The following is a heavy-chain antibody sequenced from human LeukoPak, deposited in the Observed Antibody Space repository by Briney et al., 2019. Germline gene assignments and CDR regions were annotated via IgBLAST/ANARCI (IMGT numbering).Heavy chain of an antibody. D-gene: IGHD5-18*01. CDR3: ARSSYGYLFDY. CDR1: GGSISSYY. CDR2: IYTSGST. J-gene: IGHJ4*02. V-gene: IGHV4-4*07. Sequence: SETLSLTCTVSGGSISSYYWSWVRQPAGKGLEWIGRIYTSGSTNYNPSLKSRVTISVDKSKNQFSLKLSSVTAADTAVYYCARSSYGYLFDYWGQGTLVTVSS.